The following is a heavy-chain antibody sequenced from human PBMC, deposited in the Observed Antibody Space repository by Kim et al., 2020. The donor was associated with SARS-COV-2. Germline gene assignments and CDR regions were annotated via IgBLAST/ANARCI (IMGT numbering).Heavy chain of an antibody. D-gene: IGHD6-13*01. CDR1: GFTFSSYA. J-gene: IGHJ3*02. V-gene: IGHV3-30*04. Sequence: GGSLRLSCAASGFTFSSYAMHWVRQAPGKGLEWVAVISYDGSNKYYADSVKGRFTISRDNSKNTLYLQMNSLRAEDTAVYYCARDQGYSSSPALWYAFDIWGQGTMVTVSS. CDR3: ARDQGYSSSPALWYAFDI. CDR2: ISYDGSNK.